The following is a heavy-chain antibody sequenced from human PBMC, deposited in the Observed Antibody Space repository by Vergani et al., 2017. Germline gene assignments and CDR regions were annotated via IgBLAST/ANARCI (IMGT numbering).Heavy chain of an antibody. CDR1: GFTFSSYS. J-gene: IGHJ5*02. CDR2: ISSSSSYL. Sequence: EVQLVESGGGLVKPGGSLRLSFAASGFTFSSYSMNWVRQAPGKGLEWVSSISSSSSYLYYSDSVKGRFTISRDNAKNSLYLQMNSLRAEDTAVYYCARTTDPDNWFDPWGQGTLVTVSS. V-gene: IGHV3-21*01. CDR3: ARTTDPDNWFDP. D-gene: IGHD1-26*01.